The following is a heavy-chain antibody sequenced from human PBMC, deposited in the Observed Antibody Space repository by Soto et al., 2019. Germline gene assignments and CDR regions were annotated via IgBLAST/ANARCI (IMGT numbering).Heavy chain of an antibody. Sequence: GGSLRLSCAASGFTFSTYWMSWVRQAPGKGLEGVANIREDGSEKYYVDSVEGRFTISRDNAKNSLYLQMTSLRAEDTALYYCARGRGYFDSSGFPYLYAMDVWGQGTTVTVSS. CDR3: ARGRGYFDSSGFPYLYAMDV. CDR2: IREDGSEK. V-gene: IGHV3-7*01. D-gene: IGHD3-22*01. CDR1: GFTFSTYW. J-gene: IGHJ6*02.